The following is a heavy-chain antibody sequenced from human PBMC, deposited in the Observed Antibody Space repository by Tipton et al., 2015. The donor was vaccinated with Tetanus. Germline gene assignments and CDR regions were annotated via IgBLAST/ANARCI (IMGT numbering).Heavy chain of an antibody. V-gene: IGHV4-4*07. CDR1: RGPISSYY. CDR3: ARGITDGYNRRFDY. D-gene: IGHD5-24*01. Sequence: GLVKPSETLSLTCTVSRGPISSYYWSWIRQPAGKGLEWIGHISNGNADYAPSLKSRVSLSVGTSKNQFSLELRFVTAADTAVYYCARGITDGYNRRFDYWGQGTLVAVSP. CDR2: ISNGNA. J-gene: IGHJ4*02.